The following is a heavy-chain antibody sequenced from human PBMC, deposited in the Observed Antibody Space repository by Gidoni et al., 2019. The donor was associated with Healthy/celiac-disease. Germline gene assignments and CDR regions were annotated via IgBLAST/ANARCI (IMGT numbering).Heavy chain of an antibody. D-gene: IGHD1-7*01. CDR3: ARDRNWNYQSNWFDP. J-gene: IGHJ5*02. CDR1: GYTFTSYG. Sequence: QVQLVQSGAEVNTPGASVKVSCKASGYTFTSYGISWVRQAPGQGLEWMGWISAYNGNTNYAQKLQGRVTMTTDTSTSTAYMELRSLRSDDTAVYYCARDRNWNYQSNWFDPWGQGTLVTVSS. V-gene: IGHV1-18*01. CDR2: ISAYNGNT.